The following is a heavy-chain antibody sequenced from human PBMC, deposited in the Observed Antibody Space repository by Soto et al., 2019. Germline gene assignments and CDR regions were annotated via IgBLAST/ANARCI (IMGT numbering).Heavy chain of an antibody. CDR2: INAGTGNT. Sequence: QVQLVQSGAEVKKPGSSVKVSCKSSGYTFSKNAIHWVRQAPGQRPEWMGWINAGTGNTRYSQRFQDRVTITRNASASTAYLELSSLTSEDTAVYYCARGASVRNPLWDHWGQGTIVTVSA. V-gene: IGHV1-3*01. D-gene: IGHD3-16*01. CDR3: ARGASVRNPLWDH. CDR1: GYTFSKNA. J-gene: IGHJ4*02.